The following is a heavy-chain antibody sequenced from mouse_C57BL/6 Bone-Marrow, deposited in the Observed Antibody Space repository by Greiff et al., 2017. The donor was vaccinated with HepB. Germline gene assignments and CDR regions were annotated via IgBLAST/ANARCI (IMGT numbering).Heavy chain of an antibody. CDR2: ISSGGDYI. CDR1: GFTFSSYA. D-gene: IGHD1-1*01. J-gene: IGHJ1*03. Sequence: EVQRVESGEGLVKPGGSLKLSCAASGFTFSSYAMSWVRQTPEKRLEWVAYISSGGDYIYYADTVKGRFTISRDNARNTLYLQMSSLKSEDTAMYYCTRDRADYYGGDWYFDVWGTGTTVTVSS. CDR3: TRDRADYYGGDWYFDV. V-gene: IGHV5-9-1*02.